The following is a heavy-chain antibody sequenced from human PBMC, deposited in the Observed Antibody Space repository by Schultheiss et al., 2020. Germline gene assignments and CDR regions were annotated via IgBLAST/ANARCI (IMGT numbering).Heavy chain of an antibody. J-gene: IGHJ4*02. V-gene: IGHV3-15*07. D-gene: IGHD5-18*01. CDR2: IKSKTDGGTT. CDR1: GFTFSNAW. Sequence: GGSLRLSCAASGFTFSNAWMNWVRQAPGKGLEWVGRIKSKTDGGTTDYAAPVKGRFTISRDDSKNTLYLQMNSLRAEDTAVYYCASRGYSYGYPNNFDYWGQGTLVTVSS. CDR3: ASRGYSYGYPNNFDY.